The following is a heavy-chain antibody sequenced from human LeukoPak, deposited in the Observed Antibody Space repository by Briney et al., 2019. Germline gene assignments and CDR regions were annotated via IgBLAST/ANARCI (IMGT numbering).Heavy chain of an antibody. CDR1: GYTFTSYD. CDR2: MNPNSGNT. V-gene: IGHV1-8*01. Sequence: ASVKVSCKASGYTFTSYDINWVRQATGQGLEWMGWMNPNSGNTGYAQKFQGRVTMTRNTSISTAYMELRSLRSEDTAVYYCAAGGGIMMRGVKGWFDPWGQGTLVTVSS. J-gene: IGHJ5*02. CDR3: AAGGGIMMRGVKGWFDP. D-gene: IGHD3-10*01.